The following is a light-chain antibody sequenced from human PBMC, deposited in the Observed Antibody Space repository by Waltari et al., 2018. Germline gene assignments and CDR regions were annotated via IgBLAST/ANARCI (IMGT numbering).Light chain of an antibody. V-gene: IGKV3-15*01. CDR1: QSISTN. CDR3: QQYNNWPPLYT. CDR2: YTA. J-gene: IGKJ2*01. Sequence: EIVMTQSPATLSRSPGERATLPGRASQSISTNLAWYQQRPGQAPRLLIYYTATRATGIPVTVSGSGSGTEFTLTLSDLQPEDVAVYYCQQYNNWPPLYTFGQGTKLDIK.